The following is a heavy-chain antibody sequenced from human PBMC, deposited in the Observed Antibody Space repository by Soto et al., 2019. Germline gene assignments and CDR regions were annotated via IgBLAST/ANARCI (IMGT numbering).Heavy chain of an antibody. CDR1: GYTFPSYY. J-gene: IGHJ6*02. Sequence: QVQLVQSGAEVKKPGASVKVSCKASGYTFPSYYMHWVRQAPGQGLEWMEWINPDSGVTYYPHKFQDRVTMTRDTSISTASWELIRLTSEVTVLSYGARERGARDVWGQGTRVIV. V-gene: IGHV1-2*02. CDR3: ARERGARDV. CDR2: INPDSGVT.